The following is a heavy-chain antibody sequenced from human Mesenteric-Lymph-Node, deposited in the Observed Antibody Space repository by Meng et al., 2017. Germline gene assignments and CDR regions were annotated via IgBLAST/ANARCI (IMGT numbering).Heavy chain of an antibody. D-gene: IGHD1-20*01. Sequence: QVQLVESGGGVVQPGRSLSISCAASGFTFGTYGMHWVRQAPGKGLEWVAVIWYDGTDKFYGDSVKGRFTISRDNSKNTLFLQMNSLTVDDTAVYYCARADDNWIIIEYWGQGTLVTVSS. CDR2: IWYDGTDK. CDR1: GFTFGTYG. V-gene: IGHV3-33*01. CDR3: ARADDNWIIIEY. J-gene: IGHJ4*02.